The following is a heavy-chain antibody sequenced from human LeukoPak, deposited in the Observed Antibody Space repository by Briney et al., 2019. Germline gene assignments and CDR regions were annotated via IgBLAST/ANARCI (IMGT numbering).Heavy chain of an antibody. J-gene: IGHJ4*02. CDR3: ARGFESSGWYCDY. V-gene: IGHV3-30-3*01. CDR2: ISYDGSNK. D-gene: IGHD6-19*01. Sequence: GRXLXLSXXASGFTFSSYAMHWVRQAPGKGLEWVAVISYDGSNKYYADSVKGRFTISRDNSKNTLYLQMNSLRAEDTAVYYCARGFESSGWYCDYWGQGTLVTVSS. CDR1: GFTFSSYA.